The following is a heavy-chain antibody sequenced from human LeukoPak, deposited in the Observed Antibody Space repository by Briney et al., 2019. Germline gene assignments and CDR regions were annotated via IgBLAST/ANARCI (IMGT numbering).Heavy chain of an antibody. CDR1: GFTFSSYA. Sequence: PGGSLRLSCAASGFTFSSYAMSWVRQAPGKGLEWVSAISGSGGSTYYADSVKGRFTISRDNSKNTLYLQMNSLRAEDAAVYYCAKIWGRSSFNDYWGQGTLVTVSS. J-gene: IGHJ4*02. D-gene: IGHD6-6*01. CDR2: ISGSGGST. CDR3: AKIWGRSSFNDY. V-gene: IGHV3-23*01.